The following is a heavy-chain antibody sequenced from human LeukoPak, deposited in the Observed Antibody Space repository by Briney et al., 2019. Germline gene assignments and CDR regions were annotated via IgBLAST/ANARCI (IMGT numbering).Heavy chain of an antibody. D-gene: IGHD6-19*01. CDR2: INPSGGST. V-gene: IGHV1-46*01. CDR1: GYTFTSYY. Sequence: ASVKVSCKASGYTFTSYYMHWVRQAPGQGLEWMGIINPSGGSTSYAQKFQGRVTMTRDTSTSTVYMELSSLRSEDTAVYYCARDSGSSGWYSNWFDPWGQGTLVTVSS. CDR3: ARDSGSSGWYSNWFDP. J-gene: IGHJ5*02.